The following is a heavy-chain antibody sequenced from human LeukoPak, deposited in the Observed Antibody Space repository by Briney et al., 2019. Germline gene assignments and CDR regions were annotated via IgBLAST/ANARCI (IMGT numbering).Heavy chain of an antibody. J-gene: IGHJ4*02. CDR3: VGGSGITMIPEIYYDY. CDR1: GYTFTAYY. Sequence: GASVKVSCKASGYTFTAYYIHWVRLAPGQGPEWVGWINPNSGGTNYAQKFQGRVTMTRDTSINTAYMELSSLRADDTAVYYCVGGSGITMIPEIYYDYWGQGTLVTVSS. D-gene: IGHD3-22*01. CDR2: INPNSGGT. V-gene: IGHV1-2*02.